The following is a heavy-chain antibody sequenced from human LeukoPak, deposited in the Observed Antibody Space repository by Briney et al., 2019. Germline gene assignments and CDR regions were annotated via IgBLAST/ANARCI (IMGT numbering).Heavy chain of an antibody. D-gene: IGHD4/OR15-4a*01. V-gene: IGHV3-53*01. Sequence: PGRSLRLSCAASGFTFSSYGMHWVRQAPGKGLEWVSFIYSDNTHYSGSVKGRFTISRDNSKNTLYLQMNSLRAEDTAVYYCARRAGAYSHPYDYWGQGTLVTVSS. CDR2: IYSDNT. J-gene: IGHJ4*02. CDR3: ARRAGAYSHPYDY. CDR1: GFTFSSYG.